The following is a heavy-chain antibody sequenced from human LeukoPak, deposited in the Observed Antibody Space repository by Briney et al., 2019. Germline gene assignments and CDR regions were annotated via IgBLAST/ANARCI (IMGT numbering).Heavy chain of an antibody. D-gene: IGHD3-10*01. CDR3: ARRLYYYGSGSYYPFDY. J-gene: IGHJ4*02. CDR1: GGSISSSSYY. CDR2: IYYSGST. Sequence: LETLSLTCTVSGGSISSSSYYWGWIRQPPGKGLEWIGSIYYSGSTYYNPSLKSRVTISVDTSKNQFSLKLSSVTAADTAVYYCARRLYYYGSGSYYPFDYWGQGTLVTVSS. V-gene: IGHV4-39*01.